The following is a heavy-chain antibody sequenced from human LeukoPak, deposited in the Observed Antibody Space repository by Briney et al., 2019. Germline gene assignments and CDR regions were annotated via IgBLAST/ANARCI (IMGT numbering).Heavy chain of an antibody. J-gene: IGHJ4*02. CDR3: ARDPTSAAIDY. Sequence: LAGGSLRLSCAASGFTFSSYSMNWVRQAPGKGLEWVSYISDSSYTIYYADSVKGRFTISRDNAKNPLYLQMNSLRAEDTAVYYCARDPTSAAIDYWGQGTLVTVSS. CDR1: GFTFSSYS. V-gene: IGHV3-48*01. CDR2: ISDSSYTI. D-gene: IGHD6-13*01.